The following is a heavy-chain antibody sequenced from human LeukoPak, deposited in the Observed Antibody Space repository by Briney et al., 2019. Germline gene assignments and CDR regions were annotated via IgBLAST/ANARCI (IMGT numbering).Heavy chain of an antibody. CDR1: GYTFTSYY. J-gene: IGHJ4*02. V-gene: IGHV1-46*01. Sequence: ASVKVSCKASGYTFTSYYMHWVRQAPGQGLEWMGIINPSGGSTSYAQKFQGRVTMTRDTSTSTVYVELSSLRSEDTAVYYCARGYYDSSGYLSPLRYWGQGTLVTVSS. CDR2: INPSGGST. D-gene: IGHD3-22*01. CDR3: ARGYYDSSGYLSPLRY.